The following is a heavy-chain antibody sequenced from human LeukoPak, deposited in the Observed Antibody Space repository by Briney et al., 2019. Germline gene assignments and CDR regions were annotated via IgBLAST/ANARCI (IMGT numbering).Heavy chain of an antibody. CDR2: IYYSGST. J-gene: IGHJ1*01. V-gene: IGHV4-59*12. Sequence: SETLSLTCTVSGGSISSYYWSWVRQPPGKGLEWIGYIYYSGSTNYNPSLKSRVTISVDTSKNQFSLKLSSVTAADTAVYYCARPYSGSYKYFQHWGQGTLVTVSS. D-gene: IGHD1-26*01. CDR1: GGSISSYY. CDR3: ARPYSGSYKYFQH.